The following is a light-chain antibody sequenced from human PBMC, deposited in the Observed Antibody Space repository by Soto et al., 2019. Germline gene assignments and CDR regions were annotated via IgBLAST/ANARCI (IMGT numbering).Light chain of an antibody. Sequence: EVVLTQSPCTLSLSPGERATLSCRASQSVSSSYLAWYQQKPGQAPRLLIYGASSRATGIPARFSGSGSGTDFTLTISSLEPEDFAVYYCQQRIKWPITFGQGTRLEIK. V-gene: IGKV3D-20*02. CDR2: GAS. J-gene: IGKJ5*01. CDR1: QSVSSSY. CDR3: QQRIKWPIT.